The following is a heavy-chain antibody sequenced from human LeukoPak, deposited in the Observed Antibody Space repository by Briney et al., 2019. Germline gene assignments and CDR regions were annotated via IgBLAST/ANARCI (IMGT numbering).Heavy chain of an antibody. V-gene: IGHV3-23*01. CDR1: GFTFSSYA. D-gene: IGHD5-24*01. CDR3: ATSPLGYNTN. CDR2: ISGSGGST. Sequence: TGGSLRLSCAASGFTFSSYAMSWVRQAPGKGLEWVSAISGSGGSTYYADSVKGRFTISRDNSKNTLYLQMNSLRAEDTAVYYCATSPLGYNTNWGQGTLVTVSS. J-gene: IGHJ4*02.